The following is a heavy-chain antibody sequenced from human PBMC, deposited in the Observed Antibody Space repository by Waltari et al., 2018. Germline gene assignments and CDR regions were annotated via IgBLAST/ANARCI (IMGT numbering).Heavy chain of an antibody. V-gene: IGHV4-59*08. CDR1: GRSIHHYF. D-gene: IGHD1-20*01. CDR3: ARWDSPGRYFGD. J-gene: IGHJ4*02. CDR2: IRHTGIT. Sequence: QVQLQESGPGLVKPSETLSLTCSVPGRSIHHYFWNWIRQPPGNGLQWIGYIRHTGITKSNPSLNSRVTMAVDTSKSQISLRLTSVSATDTAVYFCARWDSPGRYFGDWGQGTPVTVSS.